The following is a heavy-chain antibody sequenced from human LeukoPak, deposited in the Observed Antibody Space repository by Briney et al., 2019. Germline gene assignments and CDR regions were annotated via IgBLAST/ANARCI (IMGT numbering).Heavy chain of an antibody. CDR1: GDSISSYY. CDR3: ARGIFTVMRWFDP. CDR2: IYFTGST. D-gene: IGHD4-17*01. Sequence: PSETLSLTCILSGDSISSYYWGWIRQPPGKGLEWIGSIYFTGSTYYNPSLESRVTISLDTSKNQFSLKLNSVTAADTAVYYCARGIFTVMRWFDPWGQGTLVIVSS. V-gene: IGHV4-39*07. J-gene: IGHJ5*02.